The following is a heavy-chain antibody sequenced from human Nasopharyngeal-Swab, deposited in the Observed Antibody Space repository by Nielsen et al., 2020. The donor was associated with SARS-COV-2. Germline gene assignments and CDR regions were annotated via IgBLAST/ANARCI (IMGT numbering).Heavy chain of an antibody. D-gene: IGHD6-19*01. J-gene: IGHJ4*02. V-gene: IGHV4-31*03. CDR2: IYYSGST. CDR3: ARQESSGWYRYYFDY. CDR1: GGSISSGGYY. Sequence: SETLSLTCTVSGGSISSGGYYWSWIRQHPGKGLEWIGYIYYSGSTYYNPSLKSRVTISVDTSKNQFSLKLSSVTAADTAVYYCARQESSGWYRYYFDYWGQGTLVTVSS.